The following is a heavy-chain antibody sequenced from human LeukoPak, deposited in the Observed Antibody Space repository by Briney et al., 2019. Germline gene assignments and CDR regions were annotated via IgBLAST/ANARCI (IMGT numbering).Heavy chain of an antibody. CDR2: IRYDGSSK. CDR1: GFTFSSYG. Sequence: GGSLRLSCAASGFTFSSYGMHWVRQAPGKGLEWVAFIRYDGSSKYYADSVKGRFTISRDNSKNTLYLQMNSLRTEDTAVYYCAKLTVPLDAFDIWGQGTMVTVSS. D-gene: IGHD2-2*01. CDR3: AKLTVPLDAFDI. V-gene: IGHV3-30*02. J-gene: IGHJ3*02.